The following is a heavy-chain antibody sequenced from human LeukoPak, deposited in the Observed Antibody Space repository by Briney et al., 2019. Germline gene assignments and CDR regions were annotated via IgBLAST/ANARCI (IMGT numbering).Heavy chain of an antibody. CDR1: GGSISSYY. J-gene: IGHJ6*03. D-gene: IGHD3-3*01. V-gene: IGHV4-59*01. CDR2: IYYSGST. CDR3: ARVPDAPRFLEFRRNPTNYYYYMDV. Sequence: PSETLSLTCTVSGGSISSYYWSWIRQPPGKGLEWIGYIYYSGSTNYNPSLKSRVTISVDTSKNQFSLKLSSVTAADTAVYYCARVPDAPRFLEFRRNPTNYYYYMDVWGKGTTVTVSS.